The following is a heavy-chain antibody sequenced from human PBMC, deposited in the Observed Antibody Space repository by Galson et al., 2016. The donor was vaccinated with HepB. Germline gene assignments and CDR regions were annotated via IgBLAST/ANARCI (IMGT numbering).Heavy chain of an antibody. Sequence: SLRLSCAASGFTFSTYGMHWVRQAPGKGLEWVAVIWYVGSDKYYADSVEGRFTISSDNSKNTVFLQMNALIVEDTAVYYCARYAPYMICGAVFQFWGQGTLVSVSS. D-gene: IGHD3/OR15-3a*01. V-gene: IGHV3-33*01. CDR3: ARYAPYMICGAVFQF. J-gene: IGHJ1*01. CDR2: IWYVGSDK. CDR1: GFTFSTYG.